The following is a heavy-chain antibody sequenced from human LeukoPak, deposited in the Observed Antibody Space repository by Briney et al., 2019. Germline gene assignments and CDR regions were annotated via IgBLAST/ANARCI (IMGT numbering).Heavy chain of an antibody. D-gene: IGHD3-10*01. CDR2: LTHDGRT. CDR3: GKTDIYFNPIDH. Sequence: SETLSLPCAVSGVSFSTSEWWIWVRPPPGQGLEWHRELTHDGRTGYHPSLTIQVTMSMDSSKNQFSLNLRFVTAADTAIYYGGKTDIYFNPIDHWGPGSLVTVSS. J-gene: IGHJ4*02. V-gene: IGHV4-4*02. CDR1: GVSFSTSEW.